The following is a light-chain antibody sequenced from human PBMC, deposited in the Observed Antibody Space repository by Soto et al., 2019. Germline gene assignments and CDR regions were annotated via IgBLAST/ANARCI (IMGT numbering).Light chain of an antibody. V-gene: IGLV8-61*01. CDR1: SGSVSTSYL. CDR3: MLHVGSGISV. CDR2: NTN. Sequence: QAVVTQEPSFSVSPGGTVTLTCGLTSGSVSTSYLPSWYQQTPGQAPRTLIYNTNTRSFGVPDRFSGSILGNKAALTTTGAQADDESDYYCMLHVGSGISVFGGGTKLTVL. J-gene: IGLJ2*01.